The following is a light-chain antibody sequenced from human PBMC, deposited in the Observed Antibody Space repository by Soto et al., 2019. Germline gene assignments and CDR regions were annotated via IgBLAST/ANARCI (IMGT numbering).Light chain of an antibody. V-gene: IGKV4-1*01. CDR3: QQHYSTPPT. J-gene: IGKJ1*01. Sequence: DIVMTQSPDSLAVSLGERATINCKSSQSVLYSSNNKNYLAWYQQKPGQPPKLLIYWASTRESGVPDRFSGSGSGTAFTLTISSLQAEDVAVYYCQQHYSTPPTFGQGTKVEIK. CDR1: QSVLYSSNNKNY. CDR2: WAS.